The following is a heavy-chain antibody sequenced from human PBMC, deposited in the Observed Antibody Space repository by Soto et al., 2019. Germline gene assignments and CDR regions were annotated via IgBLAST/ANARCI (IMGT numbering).Heavy chain of an antibody. D-gene: IGHD3-22*01. J-gene: IGHJ1*01. CDR1: GFSLSTYGVG. Sequence: QITLKESGPTLVKPTQTLTLTCTFSGFSLSTYGVGVGWIRQPPGKALEWLALIYWDDDKRYSPSLKSRLTITRDTSKNQVILTLTNMDPVDRDTYYCAYRYGVIYGVSHHDSSGPHSDSFQYWCQGTLVTVSS. V-gene: IGHV2-5*02. CDR2: IYWDDDK. CDR3: AYRYGVIYGVSHHDSSGPHSDSFQY.